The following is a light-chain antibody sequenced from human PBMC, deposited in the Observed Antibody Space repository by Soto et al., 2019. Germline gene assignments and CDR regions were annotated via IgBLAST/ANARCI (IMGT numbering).Light chain of an antibody. Sequence: QSVLTQPPSVSAAPGQRITISCSGGSPNLVKNFVSWYQQLPKTAPKLLINEDSKRPSGIPDRFSGSKSGTSATLGITGLQTGDEADYYCGSWDSSLRDVVFGEGTKLTVL. V-gene: IGLV1-51*02. J-gene: IGLJ3*02. CDR1: SPNLVKNF. CDR3: GSWDSSLRDVV. CDR2: EDS.